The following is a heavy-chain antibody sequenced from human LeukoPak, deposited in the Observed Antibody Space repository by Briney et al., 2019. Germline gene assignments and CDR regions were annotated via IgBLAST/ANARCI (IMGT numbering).Heavy chain of an antibody. D-gene: IGHD2-21*01. Sequence: SQTLSLTCTVSGGSISSGGYYWSWIRQHPGKGLEWFGYIYYSGSTYYNPSLKSRVTISVDTSKNQFSLKLSSVTAADTAVYYCARSMVLNWFDPWGQGTLVTVSS. V-gene: IGHV4-31*03. J-gene: IGHJ5*02. CDR1: GGSISSGGYY. CDR3: ARSMVLNWFDP. CDR2: IYYSGST.